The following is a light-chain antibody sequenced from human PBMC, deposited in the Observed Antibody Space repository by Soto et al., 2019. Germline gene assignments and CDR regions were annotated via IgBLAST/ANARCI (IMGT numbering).Light chain of an antibody. V-gene: IGLV1-44*01. CDR3: AAWDDSLSGMI. J-gene: IGLJ2*01. CDR2: AND. CDR1: SSNIGVNT. Sequence: QSVLTQPPSASGTPGQRVTISCSGSSSNIGVNTANWYQRLPGMAPKLLIYANDQRPSGVPDRFSGSKSGASASLAISGLQSEDEADYYCAAWDDSLSGMIFGAGTKLTVL.